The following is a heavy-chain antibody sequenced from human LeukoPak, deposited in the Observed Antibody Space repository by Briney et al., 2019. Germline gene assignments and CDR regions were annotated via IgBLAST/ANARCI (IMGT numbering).Heavy chain of an antibody. D-gene: IGHD3-3*01. Sequence: SETLSLTCTVSGDSISSYYWSWIRQPPGKGPEWIGYIYYSGSTNYNPSLKSRGTISVDTSKNQFSLKLSSVTAADTAVYYCARDPVAIFAFDPWGQGTLVTVSS. CDR1: GDSISSYY. CDR3: ARDPVAIFAFDP. J-gene: IGHJ5*02. CDR2: IYYSGST. V-gene: IGHV4-59*01.